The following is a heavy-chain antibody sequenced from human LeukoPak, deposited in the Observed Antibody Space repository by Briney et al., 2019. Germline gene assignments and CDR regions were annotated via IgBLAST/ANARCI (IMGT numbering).Heavy chain of an antibody. CDR1: GFTFSSYE. V-gene: IGHV3-30*02. CDR3: AKELNYYDSSGYYIR. Sequence: SGGSLRPSCAASGFTFSSYEMNWVRQAPGKGLEWVAFIRYDGSNKYYADSVKGRFTISRDNSKNTLYLQMNSLRAEDTAVYYCAKELNYYDSSGYYIRWGQGTLVTVSS. CDR2: IRYDGSNK. D-gene: IGHD3-22*01. J-gene: IGHJ4*02.